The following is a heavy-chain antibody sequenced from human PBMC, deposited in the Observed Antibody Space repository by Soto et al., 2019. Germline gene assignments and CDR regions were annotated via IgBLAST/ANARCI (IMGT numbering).Heavy chain of an antibody. J-gene: IGHJ5*01. Sequence: SETLSLTCAVSGASVSSGDWWTWVRQSPGKGPERIGEIFHSGATNYNPSLKSRVDISMDKSKNQFSLRLTSVTAADTAVYYCARGYGTARRWFDFWGQGTLVTVSS. CDR3: ARGYGTARRWFDF. CDR1: GASVSSGDW. D-gene: IGHD5-18*01. CDR2: IFHSGAT. V-gene: IGHV4-4*02.